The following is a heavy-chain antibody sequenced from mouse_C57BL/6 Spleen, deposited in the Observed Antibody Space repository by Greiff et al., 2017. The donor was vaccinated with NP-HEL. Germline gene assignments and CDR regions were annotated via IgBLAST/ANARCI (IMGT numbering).Heavy chain of an antibody. D-gene: IGHD1-1*01. J-gene: IGHJ1*03. Sequence: VQLKQSVAELVRPGASVKLSCTASGFNIKNTYMHWVKQRPEQGLEWIGRIDPANGNTKYAPKFQGKATITADTSSNTAYLQLSSLTSEDTAIYYCASLYGSGYWYFDVWGTGTTVTVSS. CDR1: GFNIKNTY. CDR2: IDPANGNT. CDR3: ASLYGSGYWYFDV. V-gene: IGHV14-3*01.